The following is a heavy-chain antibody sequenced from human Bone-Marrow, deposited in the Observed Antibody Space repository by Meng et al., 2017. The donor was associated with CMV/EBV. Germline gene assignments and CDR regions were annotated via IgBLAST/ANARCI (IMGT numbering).Heavy chain of an antibody. V-gene: IGHV1-8*03. J-gene: IGHJ4*02. CDR1: GYTFSSYD. CDR2: MNPNSGNT. Sequence: ASVKVSCKASGYTFSSYDINWVRQATGQGLEWMGWMNPNSGNTGYAQKFQGRVTITRDTSITTAYLELSSLTSEDTAVYYCARGRGAFDYCGQGSPVTASS. D-gene: IGHD3-10*01. CDR3: ARGRGAFDY.